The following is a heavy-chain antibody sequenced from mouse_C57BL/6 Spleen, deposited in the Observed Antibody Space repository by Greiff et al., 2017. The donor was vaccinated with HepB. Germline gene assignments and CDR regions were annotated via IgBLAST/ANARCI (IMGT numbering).Heavy chain of an antibody. CDR2: IWTGGGT. CDR3: ARSIYYDYEGYFDY. Sequence: VKLMESGPGLVAPSQSLSITCTVSGFSLTSYAISWVRQPPGKGLEWLGVIWTGGGTNYNSALKSRLSISKDNSKSQVFLKMNSLQTDDTARYYCARSIYYDYEGYFDYWGQGTTLTVSS. J-gene: IGHJ2*01. CDR1: GFSLTSYA. V-gene: IGHV2-9-1*01. D-gene: IGHD2-4*01.